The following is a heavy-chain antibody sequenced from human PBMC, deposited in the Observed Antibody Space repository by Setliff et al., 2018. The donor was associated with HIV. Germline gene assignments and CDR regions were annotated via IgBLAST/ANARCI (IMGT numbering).Heavy chain of an antibody. CDR2: IIPIFGTA. D-gene: IGHD2-21*02. V-gene: IGHV1-69*05. Sequence: SVKVSCKASGGTFSSYAISWVRQAPGQGLEWMGGIIPIFGTASHAQKFQGRVTITTDESTSTAYMELSSLRFEDTAVYYCASPTAIPHWGQGTLVTVSS. J-gene: IGHJ4*02. CDR1: GGTFSSYA. CDR3: ASPTAIPH.